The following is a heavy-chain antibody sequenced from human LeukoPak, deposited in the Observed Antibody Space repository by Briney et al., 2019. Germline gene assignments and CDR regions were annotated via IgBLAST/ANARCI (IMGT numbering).Heavy chain of an antibody. D-gene: IGHD3-9*01. V-gene: IGHV4-39*01. CDR1: GVSISSSYYY. J-gene: IGHJ4*02. CDR3: ARTHDILNDY. Sequence: SETLSLTCTVSGVSISSSYYYWGWIRQPPGKGLEWIGSVYYSGSTYYNPSLKSRVTISVDTSKNQFSLKLSSVTAADTAVYYCARTHDILNDYWGQGTLVTVSS. CDR2: VYYSGST.